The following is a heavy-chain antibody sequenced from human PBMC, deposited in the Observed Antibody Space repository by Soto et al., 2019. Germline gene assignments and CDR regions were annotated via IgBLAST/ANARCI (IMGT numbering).Heavy chain of an antibody. CDR1: GGTFSSYA. CDR2: IIPIFGTA. V-gene: IGHV1-69*13. J-gene: IGHJ4*02. CDR3: ARRPNLMTPLYDFDY. Sequence: VASVKVSCKASGGTFSSYAISWVRQAPGQGLEWMGGIIPIFGTANYAQKFQGRVTITADESTSTAYMELSSLRSEDTAVYYCARRPNLMTPLYDFDYWGQGTLVTVSS. D-gene: IGHD2-15*01.